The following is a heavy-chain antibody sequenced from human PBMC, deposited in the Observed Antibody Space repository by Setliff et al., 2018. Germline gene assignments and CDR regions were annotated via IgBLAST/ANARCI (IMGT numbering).Heavy chain of an antibody. D-gene: IGHD1-26*01. CDR1: GYTFSSYA. CDR3: CSGSYLFVY. CDR2: ISWDGTKT. V-gene: IGHV3-30*03. Sequence: GGSLRLSCVASGYTFSSYAIHWVRQAPGKGLEWVALISWDGTKTSYADSVRGRFTISRDGSKSTLYLDMSSLRSEDTAVYYCCSGSYLFVYWGQGSLVTVPQ. J-gene: IGHJ4*02.